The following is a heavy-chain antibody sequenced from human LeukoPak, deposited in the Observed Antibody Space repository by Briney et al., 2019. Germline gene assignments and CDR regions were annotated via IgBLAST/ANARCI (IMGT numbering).Heavy chain of an antibody. CDR3: ARTYMFRGVQRFDS. D-gene: IGHD3-10*01. Sequence: SGPALVKPTQTLTLTCTFSGFSLGTSGMCVGWIRQPPGKALEWLARIDWDDGKYYNTSLRTRLTISKDTSKNQVVLAVTNMDTVDTATYYCARTYMFRGVQRFDSWGQGTLVTVSS. CDR1: GFSLGTSGMC. V-gene: IGHV2-70*11. CDR2: IDWDDGK. J-gene: IGHJ4*02.